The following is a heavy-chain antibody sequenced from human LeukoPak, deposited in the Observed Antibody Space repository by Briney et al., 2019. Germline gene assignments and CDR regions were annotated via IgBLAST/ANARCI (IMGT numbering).Heavy chain of an antibody. CDR2: INHSGST. D-gene: IGHD1-7*01. CDR1: GGSFSGYY. Sequence: SETLSLTCGVYGGSFSGYYWSWISQPPGKGLEWIGEINHSGSTNHNPSLKSRVTISVDTSKNQFSLKLTSVTAADTAVYYCARGRNWNYGGWFDPWGQGTLVTVSS. J-gene: IGHJ5*02. CDR3: ARGRNWNYGGWFDP. V-gene: IGHV4-34*01.